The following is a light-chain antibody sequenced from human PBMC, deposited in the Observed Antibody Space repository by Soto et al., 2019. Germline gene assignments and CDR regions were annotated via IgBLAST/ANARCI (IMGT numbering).Light chain of an antibody. CDR2: DAV. V-gene: IGKV3-20*01. CDR1: QSVTGTN. J-gene: IGKJ2*01. CDR3: HQSGSSIGT. Sequence: EIVFTQSPSTLSLSPGRGPTLSCMASQSVTGTNLAWYQQRDGQAPRLLIYDAVRRATGIPDRFSGSVSGTDVTLTISRLETEDGAVYVCHQSGSSIGTFGQGTKVDIK.